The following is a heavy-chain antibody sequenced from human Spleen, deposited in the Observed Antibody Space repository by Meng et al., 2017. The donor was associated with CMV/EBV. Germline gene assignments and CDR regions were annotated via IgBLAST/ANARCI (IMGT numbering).Heavy chain of an antibody. CDR3: AKGTTYFHY. CDR1: GGSMRSNY. D-gene: IGHD1-14*01. J-gene: IGHJ4*02. CDR2: VYYSGGT. Sequence: LSLTGSVSGGSMRSNYWTWIRQPPGQTLEWIGYVYYSGGTNYNPSLKSRVTMSVDTSKNQFSLRLSSVTAADTAVYYCAKGTTYFHYWGQGTLVTVSS. V-gene: IGHV4-59*01.